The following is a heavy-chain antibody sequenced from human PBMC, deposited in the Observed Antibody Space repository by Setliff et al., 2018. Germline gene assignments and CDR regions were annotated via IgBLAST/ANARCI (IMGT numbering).Heavy chain of an antibody. Sequence: SETLSLTCTVSGYSISSGYYWGWIRQPPGKGLEWIGYIYYSGSTYYNPSLKSRVTISVDTSKNQFSLKLSSVTAADTAVYYCARESRGDRGDYGSGELLDAFDIWGQGTMVTVSS. D-gene: IGHD3-10*01. CDR3: ARESRGDRGDYGSGELLDAFDI. CDR1: GYSISSGYY. V-gene: IGHV4-38-2*02. J-gene: IGHJ3*02. CDR2: IYYSGST.